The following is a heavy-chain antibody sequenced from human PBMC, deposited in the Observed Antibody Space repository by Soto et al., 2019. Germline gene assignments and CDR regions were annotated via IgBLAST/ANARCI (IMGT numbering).Heavy chain of an antibody. CDR2: LSGSGGFT. CDR1: GFTFNTYA. Sequence: PGVSLRLSCSASGFTFNTYAMSWVRQAPGKGLEWVASLSGSGGFTEHADSVKGRFTISRDNSKNTLFLQMNRLRVEDTAVYYCAKRLTTVTTVFDCWGPGTLVTVSS. D-gene: IGHD4-17*01. V-gene: IGHV3-23*01. CDR3: AKRLTTVTTVFDC. J-gene: IGHJ4*02.